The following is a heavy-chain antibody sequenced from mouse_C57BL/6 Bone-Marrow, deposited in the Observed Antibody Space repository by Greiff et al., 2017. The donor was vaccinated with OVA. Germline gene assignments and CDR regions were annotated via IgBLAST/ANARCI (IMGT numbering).Heavy chain of an antibody. CDR3: VRHEDYYGSSTSFDY. CDR1: GFSFNTYA. D-gene: IGHD1-1*01. J-gene: IGHJ2*01. CDR2: IRSKSNNYAT. V-gene: IGHV10-1*01. Sequence: DVHLVESGGGLVQPKGSLKLSCAASGFSFNTYAMNWVRQAPGKGLEWVARIRSKSNNYATYYADSVKDRFTISRDDSESMLYLQMNNLKTEDTAMYYCVRHEDYYGSSTSFDYWGQGTTLTVSS.